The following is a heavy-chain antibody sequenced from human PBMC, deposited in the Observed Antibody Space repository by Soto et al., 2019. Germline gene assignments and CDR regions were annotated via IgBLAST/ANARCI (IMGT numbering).Heavy chain of an antibody. CDR2: ISSSGSTI. CDR3: ARAFNYYDSSGYPDY. Sequence: QSGGSLRLSCAASGFTFSSYEMNWVRQAPGKGLEWVSYISSSGSTIYYADSVKGRFTISRDNAKNSLYLQMNSLRAEDTAVYYCARAFNYYDSSGYPDYWGQETLVTVSS. D-gene: IGHD3-22*01. J-gene: IGHJ4*02. CDR1: GFTFSSYE. V-gene: IGHV3-48*03.